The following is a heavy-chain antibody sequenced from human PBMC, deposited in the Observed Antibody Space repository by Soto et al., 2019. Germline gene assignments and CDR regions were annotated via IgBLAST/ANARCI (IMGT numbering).Heavy chain of an antibody. CDR3: AKASPPDYYDSSGYYYGHAFDI. J-gene: IGHJ3*02. CDR1: GFTFSSYG. CDR2: ISYDGSNK. V-gene: IGHV3-30*18. Sequence: GSLRLSCAASGFTFSSYGMHWVRQAPGKGLEWVAVISYDGSNKYYADSVKGRFTISRDNSKNTLYLQMNSLRAEDAAVYYCAKASPPDYYDSSGYYYGHAFDIWGQGTMVTVSS. D-gene: IGHD3-22*01.